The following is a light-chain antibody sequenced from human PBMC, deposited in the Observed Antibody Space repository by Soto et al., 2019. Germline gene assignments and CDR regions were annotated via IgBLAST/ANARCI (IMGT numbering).Light chain of an antibody. Sequence: QPVLTQSPSASASLGASVKLTCTLSSGHSSYTIAWHQQQPEKGPRYLMKLHSDGSHSKGDGIPDRFSGSSSGSERFLTISSLQSEDEADYYCQTLGTGIRVFGGGTKVTVL. CDR3: QTLGTGIRV. V-gene: IGLV4-69*01. CDR1: SGHSSYT. CDR2: LHSDGSH. J-gene: IGLJ3*02.